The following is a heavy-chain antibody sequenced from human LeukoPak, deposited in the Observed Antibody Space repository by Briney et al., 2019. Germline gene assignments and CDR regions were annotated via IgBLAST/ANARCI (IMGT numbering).Heavy chain of an antibody. CDR1: GGSISSSSYY. D-gene: IGHD2-2*01. CDR3: ARVYCSSTSCPYYYYMDV. Sequence: SETLSLTCTVSGGSISSSSYYWGWIRQPPGKGLEWIGSICYSGSTYYNPSLKSRVTISVDTSKNQFSLKLSSVTAADTAVYYCARVYCSSTSCPYYYYMDVWGKGTTVTVSS. CDR2: ICYSGST. V-gene: IGHV4-39*07. J-gene: IGHJ6*03.